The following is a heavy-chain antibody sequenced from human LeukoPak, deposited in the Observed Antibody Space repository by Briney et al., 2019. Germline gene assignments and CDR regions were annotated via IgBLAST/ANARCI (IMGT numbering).Heavy chain of an antibody. V-gene: IGHV4-34*01. CDR3: ARGLGPTGY. CDR2: INHSGST. Sequence: PSETLSLTCAVYGGSFSGYYWSWTRQPPGKGLEWIGEINHSGSTNYNPSLKSRVTISVDTSKNQFSLKLSSVTAADTAVYYCARGLGPTGYWGQGTLVTVSS. CDR1: GGSFSGYY. D-gene: IGHD3-10*01. J-gene: IGHJ4*02.